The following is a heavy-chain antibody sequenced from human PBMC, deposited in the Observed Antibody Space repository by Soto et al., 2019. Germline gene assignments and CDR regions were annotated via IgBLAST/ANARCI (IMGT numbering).Heavy chain of an antibody. J-gene: IGHJ4*02. CDR3: ARESWYSDSSGNYYSNYFDS. CDR1: GFSFSDYP. V-gene: IGHV3-30*04. D-gene: IGHD3-22*01. CDR2: ISSTGMKE. Sequence: QVQLVESGGGVVQPGRSLSLSCAASGFSFSDYPMHWDRQAPGKGLEWVASISSTGMKEYYGDSVKGRLTISRDTSKNTLYLQMSSLRAEDTAVYYCARESWYSDSSGNYYSNYFDSWGQGTLVTVSS.